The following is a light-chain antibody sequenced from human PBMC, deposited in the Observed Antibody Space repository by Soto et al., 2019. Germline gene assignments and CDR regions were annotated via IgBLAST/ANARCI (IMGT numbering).Light chain of an antibody. CDR2: AAS. Sequence: EIVMTQSPATLSVSPGERATLSCRASQSVSSNLVWYQQKPGQAPRLLIYAASTRAIGIPARFSGSGSGTEFTLTISSLQSEDFAVYYCQQYHNWPPLTFGGGTKVEIK. CDR3: QQYHNWPPLT. CDR1: QSVSSN. V-gene: IGKV3-15*01. J-gene: IGKJ4*01.